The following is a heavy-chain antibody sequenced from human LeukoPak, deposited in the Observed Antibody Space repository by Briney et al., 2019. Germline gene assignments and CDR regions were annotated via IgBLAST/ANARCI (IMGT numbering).Heavy chain of an antibody. CDR2: ISDSGGST. V-gene: IGHV3-23*01. D-gene: IGHD5-18*01. J-gene: IGHJ4*02. CDR1: GFTFSSNA. Sequence: GGSLRLSCAASGFTFSSNAMSWVRQAPGKGLEWDSAISDSGGSTYYADSVKGRFTISRDNSKNTLYLQMSSLRAEDAAIYYCAKGRGYNYGLDFWGQGTLVTVSS. CDR3: AKGRGYNYGLDF.